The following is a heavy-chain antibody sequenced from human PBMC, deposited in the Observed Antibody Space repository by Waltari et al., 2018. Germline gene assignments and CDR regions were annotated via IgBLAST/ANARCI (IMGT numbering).Heavy chain of an antibody. CDR2: IYHDGSI. V-gene: IGHV4-38-2*01. Sequence: QVQLQESGPRVVKPSETLSPTCDVSFYAINSGFYWGCIRQPPGKGLEWVATIYHDGSIFRNPSLESRVTTSMDTSKNQFSLNLKSVTAADTAVYYCMRQVLGYCTSAACRRLESWGQGTLVTVSS. D-gene: IGHD2-2*03. J-gene: IGHJ4*02. CDR1: FYAINSGFY. CDR3: MRQVLGYCTSAACRRLES.